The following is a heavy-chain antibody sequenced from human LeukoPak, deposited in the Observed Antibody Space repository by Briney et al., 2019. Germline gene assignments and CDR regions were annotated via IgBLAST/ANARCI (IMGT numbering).Heavy chain of an antibody. D-gene: IGHD3-16*02. CDR1: GGSISSYY. CDR3: AREYEGIGELSLYYFDY. V-gene: IGHV4-4*07. Sequence: SETLSLTCTVSGGSISSYYWSWIRQPAGKGLEWIGRIYTSGSTNYNPSLKSRVTMSVDTSKNQFSLKLSSVTAADTAVYYCAREYEGIGELSLYYFDYWGQGTLVTVSS. J-gene: IGHJ4*02. CDR2: IYTSGST.